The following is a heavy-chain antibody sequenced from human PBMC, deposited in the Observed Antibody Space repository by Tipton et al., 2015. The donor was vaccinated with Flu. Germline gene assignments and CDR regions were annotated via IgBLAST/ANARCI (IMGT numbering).Heavy chain of an antibody. CDR1: GFTVSSNY. Sequence: SLRLSCVASGFTVSSNYMSWVRQAPGKGLEWISLIHSGDKTYYAESVEGRFTISRDNSKNTVYLQMNSLRVEDTAMYYCARDPSARDRWDFWGQGTLVTVSS. CDR3: ARDPSARDRWDF. CDR2: IHSGDKT. D-gene: IGHD4-23*01. J-gene: IGHJ4*02. V-gene: IGHV3-53*01.